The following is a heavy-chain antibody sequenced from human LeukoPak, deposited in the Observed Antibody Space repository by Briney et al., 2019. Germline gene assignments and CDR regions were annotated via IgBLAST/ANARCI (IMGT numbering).Heavy chain of an antibody. CDR3: AKDLDAYYDFWSGSWFDP. CDR1: GFTFSSYD. J-gene: IGHJ5*02. CDR2: ISYDGSNK. V-gene: IGHV3-30*18. D-gene: IGHD3-3*01. Sequence: GGSLRLSCAASGFTFSSYDMHWVRQAPGKGLEWVAVISYDGSNKYYADSVKGRFTISRDNSKNTLYLQMNSLRAEDTAVYYCAKDLDAYYDFWSGSWFDPWGQGTLVTVSS.